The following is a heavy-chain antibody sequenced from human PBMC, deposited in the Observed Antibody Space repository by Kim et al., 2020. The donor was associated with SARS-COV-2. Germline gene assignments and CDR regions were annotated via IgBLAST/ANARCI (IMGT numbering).Heavy chain of an antibody. V-gene: IGHV4-59*12. J-gene: IGHJ5*02. Sequence: PSLTSRLTLSRDTSKNQFSLRLASVTAADTAIYYCVRRMRKSAVTRYGFDPWGQGILVTVSS. D-gene: IGHD4-17*01. CDR3: VRRMRKSAVTRYGFDP.